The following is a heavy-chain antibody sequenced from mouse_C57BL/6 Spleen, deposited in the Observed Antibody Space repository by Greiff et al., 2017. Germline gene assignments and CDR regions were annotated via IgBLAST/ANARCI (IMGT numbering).Heavy chain of an antibody. V-gene: IGHV14-2*01. CDR2: LDPEDGET. D-gene: IGHD1-1*01. Sequence: VQLQQSGAELVKPRASVKLSCPASGFNIKDYYMHWVKQRTEQGLEWIGRLDPEDGETTYAPKFQGKATITADTSSNTAYLQLSSLTSEDTAVYYCARAPFITTVVPLDYWGQGTTLTVSS. J-gene: IGHJ2*01. CDR1: GFNIKDYY. CDR3: ARAPFITTVVPLDY.